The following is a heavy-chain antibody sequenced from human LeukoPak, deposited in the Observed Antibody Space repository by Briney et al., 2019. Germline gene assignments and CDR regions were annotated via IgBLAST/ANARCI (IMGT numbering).Heavy chain of an antibody. V-gene: IGHV3-7*01. CDR3: ARARSGRITIFGVGFDY. D-gene: IGHD3-3*01. J-gene: IGHJ4*02. CDR2: IKQDGSEK. Sequence: QTGGSLRLSCAASGFTFSSYWMSWVRQAPGKGLEWVANIKQDGSEKYYVDSVKGRFTITRDNAKNSLYLQMNSLRAEDTAVYYCARARSGRITIFGVGFDYWGQGTLVTVSS. CDR1: GFTFSSYW.